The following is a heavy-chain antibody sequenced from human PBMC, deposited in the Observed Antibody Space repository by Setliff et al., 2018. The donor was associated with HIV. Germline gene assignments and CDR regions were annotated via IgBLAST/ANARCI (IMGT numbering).Heavy chain of an antibody. CDR3: ARNYGADSNYFDY. CDR2: INPSRHNT. CDR1: GYTFTAYF. V-gene: IGHV1-2*06. J-gene: IGHJ4*02. D-gene: IGHD4-17*01. Sequence: ASVKVSCKASGYTFTAYFIHWVRQAPGQGLEWMGRINPSRHNTIYAPRYQGRVTMTRYTSISTSYMELGGLRSDDTAVYYCARNYGADSNYFDYWGQGTLVTVSS.